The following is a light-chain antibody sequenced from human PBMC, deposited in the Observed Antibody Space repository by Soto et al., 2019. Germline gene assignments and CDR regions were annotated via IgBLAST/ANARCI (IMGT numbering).Light chain of an antibody. CDR1: QSVSSN. V-gene: IGKV3-15*01. Sequence: EIVMTQSPATLSVSPGERTTLSCRASQSVSSNLDWYQQKPGQAPRLLIYGASTRATGIPARFSGSGSGTEFTLTISSLQSEDFAVYYCQQYNNWPPWTYGHGTKVEIK. J-gene: IGKJ1*01. CDR3: QQYNNWPPWT. CDR2: GAS.